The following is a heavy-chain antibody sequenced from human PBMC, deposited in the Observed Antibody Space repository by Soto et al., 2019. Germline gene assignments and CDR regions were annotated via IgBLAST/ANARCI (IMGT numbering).Heavy chain of an antibody. Sequence: PGGSLRLSCTASGFTFGDYAMSWVRQAPGKGLEWVGFIRSKAYGGTTEYAASVKGRFTISRDDSKSIAYLQMNSLKTEDTAVYYCTRVLYSSSWLSDYWGQGTLVTVSS. CDR3: TRVLYSSSWLSDY. CDR2: IRSKAYGGTT. V-gene: IGHV3-49*04. J-gene: IGHJ4*02. D-gene: IGHD6-13*01. CDR1: GFTFGDYA.